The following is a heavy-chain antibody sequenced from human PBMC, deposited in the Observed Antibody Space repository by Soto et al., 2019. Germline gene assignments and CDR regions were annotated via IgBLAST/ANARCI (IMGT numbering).Heavy chain of an antibody. V-gene: IGHV4-34*01. CDR1: GGSFSGYY. CDR2: INHSGST. Sequence: SETLSLTCAVYGGSFSGYYWSWIRQPPGKGLEWIGEINHSGSTNYNPSLKSRVTISVDTSKNQFSLKLSSVTAADTAVYYCARGRSLQVGYYYYMDVWGKGTTVTVSS. J-gene: IGHJ6*03. CDR3: ARGRSLQVGYYYYMDV. D-gene: IGHD4-4*01.